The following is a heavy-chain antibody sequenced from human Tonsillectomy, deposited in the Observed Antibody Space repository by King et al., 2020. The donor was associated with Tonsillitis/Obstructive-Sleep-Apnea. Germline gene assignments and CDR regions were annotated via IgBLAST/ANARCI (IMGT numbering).Heavy chain of an antibody. D-gene: IGHD3-3*01. Sequence: PLQESGPGLVKPSETLSLTCTVSGGSISSSSYYWGWIRQPPGKGLEWIGSIYYSGSTYYNPSLKSRVTISVDTSKNQFSLKLNSVTAADTAVHYCASQNTYYDFWSGYRSRGFDYWGQGTLVTVSS. CDR3: ASQNTYYDFWSGYRSRGFDY. V-gene: IGHV4-39*01. J-gene: IGHJ4*02. CDR1: GGSISSSSYY. CDR2: IYYSGST.